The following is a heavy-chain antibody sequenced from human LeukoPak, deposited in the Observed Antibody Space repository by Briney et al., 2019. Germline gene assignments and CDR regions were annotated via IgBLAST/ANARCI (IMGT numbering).Heavy chain of an antibody. CDR3: AKEDCGGDCYDAFDI. CDR1: GFTFSSYA. J-gene: IGHJ3*02. CDR2: ISGSGGST. V-gene: IGHV3-23*01. D-gene: IGHD2-21*01. Sequence: PGGSLRLSCAASGFTFSSYAMSWIRQAPGKGLEWVSAISGSGGSTYYADSVKGRFTISRDNSENTLYLQMNSLRAEDTAVYYCAKEDCGGDCYDAFDIWGQGTMVTVSS.